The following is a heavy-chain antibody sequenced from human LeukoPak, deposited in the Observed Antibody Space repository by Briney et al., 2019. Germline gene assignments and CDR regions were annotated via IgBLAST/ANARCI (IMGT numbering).Heavy chain of an antibody. V-gene: IGHV3-23*01. Sequence: PGGSLRLSCAASGFTFSSYAMSWVRQAPGKGLEWVSNISGSGGATYYADSVKGRFTTSRDNSKYTLYLQMNSLRAEDTAVYYCVKGGSYSDYYFDYWGQGTLVTVSS. CDR2: ISGSGGAT. CDR1: GFTFSSYA. CDR3: VKGGSYSDYYFDY. J-gene: IGHJ4*02. D-gene: IGHD5-12*01.